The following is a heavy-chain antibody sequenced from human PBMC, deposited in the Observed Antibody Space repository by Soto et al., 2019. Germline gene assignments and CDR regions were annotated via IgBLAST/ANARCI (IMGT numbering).Heavy chain of an antibody. CDR3: AEYITMVRGVIRHPPDAFDI. J-gene: IGHJ3*02. D-gene: IGHD3-10*01. CDR1: GGSISSSSYY. V-gene: IGHV4-39*01. CDR2: IYYSGST. Sequence: SETLSLTCTVSGGSISSSSYYWGWIRQPPGKGLEWIGSIYYSGSTYYNPSLKSRVTISVDTAKNQFSLKLSSVTAADTAVYYCAEYITMVRGVIRHPPDAFDIWGQGTMVTVSS.